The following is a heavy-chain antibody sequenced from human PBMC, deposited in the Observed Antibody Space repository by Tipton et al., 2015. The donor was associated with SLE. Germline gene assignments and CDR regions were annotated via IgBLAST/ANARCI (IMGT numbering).Heavy chain of an antibody. J-gene: IGHJ4*02. CDR1: GGSISSHY. Sequence: LRLSCAVSGGSISSHYWSWIRRPPGKALEWIAYINYSGSTNYKPSLKSRVTMSVDTSKNQFSLKLSSVTAADTAVYYCARRRGSSWYEDYFDYWGQGTLVTVSS. D-gene: IGHD6-13*01. V-gene: IGHV4-59*11. CDR3: ARRRGSSWYEDYFDY. CDR2: INYSGST.